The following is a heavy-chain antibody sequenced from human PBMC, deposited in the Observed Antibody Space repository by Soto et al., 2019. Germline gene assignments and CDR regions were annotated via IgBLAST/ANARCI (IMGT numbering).Heavy chain of an antibody. V-gene: IGHV1-24*01. CDR3: ATGLTRSGPNGFDP. Sequence: ASVKVSCKXSGYTLTELSMHWVRQAPGKGLEWMGGFDPEDGETIYAQKFQGRVTMTEDTSTDTAYMELSSLRSEDTAVYYCATGLTRSGPNGFDPWGQGTLVTVS. D-gene: IGHD3-3*01. CDR1: GYTLTELS. CDR2: FDPEDGET. J-gene: IGHJ5*02.